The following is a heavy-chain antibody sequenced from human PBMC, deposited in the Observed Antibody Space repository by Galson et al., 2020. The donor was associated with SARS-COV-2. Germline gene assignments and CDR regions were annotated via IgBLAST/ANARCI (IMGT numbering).Heavy chain of an antibody. V-gene: IGHV4-59*01. D-gene: IGHD6-19*01. Sequence: SEPLSLPCTVPGGSFSSYYWSWIRQSPGKGLEWIGYIYYIGSTNYNPSLKSRGTLSIDRSKNKFSLNLKSVTAAGTAMYLCARHPQSTSGWSDYFEYWGQGRLGAVSS. CDR1: GGSFSSYY. CDR2: IYYIGST. J-gene: IGHJ4*02. CDR3: ARHPQSTSGWSDYFEY.